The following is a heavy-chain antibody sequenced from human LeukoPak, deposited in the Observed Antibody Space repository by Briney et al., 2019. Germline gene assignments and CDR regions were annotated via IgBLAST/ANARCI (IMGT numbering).Heavy chain of an antibody. D-gene: IGHD3-10*01. CDR3: AKVPSHYYGSGSFDY. V-gene: IGHV3-23*01. CDR2: ISGSGGST. J-gene: IGHJ4*02. CDR1: GFTFSSYA. Sequence: GGSLRLSCAASGFTFSSYAMSWVRQAPGKGLEWVSAISGSGGSTYYADSVKGRFTISRDNSKNTLYLQMNSLRAEDTAVYYCAKVPSHYYGSGSFDYWGQGTLVTVSS.